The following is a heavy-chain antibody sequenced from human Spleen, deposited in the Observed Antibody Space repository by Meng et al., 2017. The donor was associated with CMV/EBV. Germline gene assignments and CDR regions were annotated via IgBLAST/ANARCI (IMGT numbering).Heavy chain of an antibody. CDR1: GYTFTGYY. CDR2: INPNSGGT. V-gene: IGHV1-2*02. J-gene: IGHJ2*01. CDR3: ARDEGVYWYFDL. Sequence: ASVKVSCKASGYTFTGYYMHWVRQAPGQGLEWMGWINPNSGGTNYAQKFQGRVTMTRDTSISTAYMELSRLRFDDTAIYYCARDEGVYWYFDLWGRGTLVTVSS.